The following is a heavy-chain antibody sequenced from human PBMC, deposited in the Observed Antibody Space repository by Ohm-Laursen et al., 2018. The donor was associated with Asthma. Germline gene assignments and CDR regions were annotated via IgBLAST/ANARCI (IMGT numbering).Heavy chain of an antibody. CDR3: ARDGRVPAAIPDYYYGMDV. CDR1: GGTFSSYA. D-gene: IGHD2-2*01. CDR2: IIPIFGTA. V-gene: IGHV1-69*13. Sequence: ASVKVSCKASGGTFSSYAISWVRQAPGQGLEWMGGIIPIFGTANYAQKFQGRVTITADESTSTAYMELSSLRSEDTAVYYCARDGRVPAAIPDYYYGMDVWGQGTTVTVSS. J-gene: IGHJ6*02.